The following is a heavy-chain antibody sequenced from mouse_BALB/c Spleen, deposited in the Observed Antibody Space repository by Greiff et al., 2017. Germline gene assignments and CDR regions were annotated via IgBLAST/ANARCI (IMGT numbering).Heavy chain of an antibody. J-gene: IGHJ4*01. Sequence: QVQLQQSGAELMKPGASVKISCKATGYTFSSYWIEWVKQRPGHGLEWIGEILPGSGSTNYNEKFKGKATFTADTSSNTAYMQLSSLTSEDSAVYYCARGAYYRYDRYAMDYWGQGTSVTVSS. V-gene: IGHV1-9*01. CDR1: GYTFSSYW. CDR2: ILPGSGST. CDR3: ARGAYYRYDRYAMDY. D-gene: IGHD2-14*01.